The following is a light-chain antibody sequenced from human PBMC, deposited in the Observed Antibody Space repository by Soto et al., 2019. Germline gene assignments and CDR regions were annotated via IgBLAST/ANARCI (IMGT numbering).Light chain of an antibody. Sequence: QSALTQPASVSGSPGQSITISCTGTSSDVGDYNYVSWYQQHPGKAPKLMILDASARPSGVSNRFPGSKSGNTASLTISGLQAEEEADYSCSSYTSSSTYIFGTGTKLTVL. CDR3: SSYTSSSTYI. CDR2: DAS. CDR1: SSDVGDYNY. V-gene: IGLV2-14*01. J-gene: IGLJ1*01.